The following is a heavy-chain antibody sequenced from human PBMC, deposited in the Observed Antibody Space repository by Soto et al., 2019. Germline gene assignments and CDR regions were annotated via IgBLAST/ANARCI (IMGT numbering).Heavy chain of an antibody. J-gene: IGHJ6*03. CDR3: ARVPNGESSYYYYYYYMDV. V-gene: IGHV4-59*01. CDR2: IYYSGST. Sequence: SETLSLTCTVSGGSISSYYWSWIRQPPGKGLEWIGYIYYSGSTNYNPSLKSRVTISVDTSKNQFSLKLSSVTAADTAVYYCARVPNGESSYYYYYYYMDVWGKGTTVTVSS. D-gene: IGHD4-17*01. CDR1: GGSISSYY.